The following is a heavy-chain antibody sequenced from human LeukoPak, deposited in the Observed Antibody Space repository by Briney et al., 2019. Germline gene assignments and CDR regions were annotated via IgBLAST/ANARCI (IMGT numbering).Heavy chain of an antibody. CDR3: ARDGDAYRGGDCPWGVFDY. J-gene: IGHJ4*02. D-gene: IGHD2-21*02. V-gene: IGHV3-21*01. CDR2: ISSSSSYI. Sequence: GRSLRLSCAASGFTFSSYAMNWVRQAPGKGLEWVSSISSSSSYIYYADSVKGRFTISRDNAKNSLYLQMNSLRAEDTAVYYCARDGDAYRGGDCPWGVFDYWGQGTLVTVSS. CDR1: GFTFSSYA.